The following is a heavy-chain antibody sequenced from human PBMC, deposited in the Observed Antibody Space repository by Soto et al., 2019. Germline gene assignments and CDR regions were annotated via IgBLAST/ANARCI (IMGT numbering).Heavy chain of an antibody. CDR1: GFTFSSYA. D-gene: IGHD4-4*01. V-gene: IGHV3-23*01. J-gene: IGHJ2*01. CDR3: ERRNSGWYFDL. Sequence: EVQLLESGGGLVQHGGSLRLSCAASGFTFSSYAMNWVRQAQGKGLQWVSVISGSGDSTYYADSVKGRFTISRDNSKNTLYLQMNSLRAEDTAVYYCERRNSGWYFDLWGRGTLVTVSS. CDR2: ISGSGDST.